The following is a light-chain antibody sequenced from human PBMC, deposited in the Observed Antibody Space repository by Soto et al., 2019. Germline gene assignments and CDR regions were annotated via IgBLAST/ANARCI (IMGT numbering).Light chain of an antibody. CDR3: QQYNSYSQT. J-gene: IGKJ1*01. V-gene: IGKV1-5*01. CDR2: DAS. Sequence: DIQMTQSPSTVSGSVGDGVTITGGASQSISSWLAWYQQKPGKAPKLLIYDASSLESGVPSRFSGSGSGTEFTLTISSLQPDDFATYYCQQYNSYSQTLGQGTKVDI. CDR1: QSISSW.